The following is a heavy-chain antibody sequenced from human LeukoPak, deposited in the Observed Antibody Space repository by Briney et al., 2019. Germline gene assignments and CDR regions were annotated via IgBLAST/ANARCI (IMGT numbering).Heavy chain of an antibody. CDR1: GFTFSTYS. CDR3: ARDPEHGDYYYYYYMDV. CDR2: ISSSSSYI. V-gene: IGHV3-21*06. Sequence: GGSLRLSCAASGFTFSTYSMNWVRPAPGKGLEWVSSISSSSSYIYYADSVKGRFTISRDNAKNSLYLQMSSLRAEDTAVYYCARDPEHGDYYYYYYMDVWGKGTTVTVSS. D-gene: IGHD4-17*01. J-gene: IGHJ6*03.